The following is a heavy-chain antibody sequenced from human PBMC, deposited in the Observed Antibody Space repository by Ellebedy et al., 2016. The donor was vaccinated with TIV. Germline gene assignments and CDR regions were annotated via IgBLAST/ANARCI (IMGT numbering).Heavy chain of an antibody. CDR3: TADKEWLFVQYEYCYYMDV. J-gene: IGHJ6*03. D-gene: IGHD3-3*01. CDR1: GFTFSKAW. CDR2: IKSKSDGGTA. V-gene: IGHV3-15*01. Sequence: GGSLRLSXEASGFTFSKAWMSWVRQAPGKGLEWVGRIKSKSDGGTADYAAPVKGRFTMSRDDLKNMVYLEMNSLKTEDTAVYYCTADKEWLFVQYEYCYYMDVWGKGATVTVSS.